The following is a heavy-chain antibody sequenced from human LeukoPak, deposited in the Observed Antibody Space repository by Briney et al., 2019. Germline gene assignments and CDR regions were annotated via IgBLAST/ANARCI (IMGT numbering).Heavy chain of an antibody. J-gene: IGHJ6*03. CDR3: AKVPRYYDFWSGFEELYYYYYMDV. Sequence: GGSLRLSCAASGFTFSSYAMSWVHQAPGKGLEWVSAISGSGGSTYYADSVKGRFTISRDNSKNTLFLQMNSLRAEDAAVYYCAKVPRYYDFWSGFEELYYYYYMDVWGKGTTVTVSS. D-gene: IGHD3-3*01. CDR2: ISGSGGST. V-gene: IGHV3-23*01. CDR1: GFTFSSYA.